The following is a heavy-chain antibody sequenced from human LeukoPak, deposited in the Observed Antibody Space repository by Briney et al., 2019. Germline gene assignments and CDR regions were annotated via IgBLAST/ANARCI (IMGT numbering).Heavy chain of an antibody. CDR3: ARISPIAAAGFLFDY. J-gene: IGHJ4*02. V-gene: IGHV5-51*01. D-gene: IGHD6-13*01. Sequence: GESLKISCKGSGYSFTSYWIGWVRQMPGKGLEWMGIIYPGDSDTRYSPSFQGQVTISADKSISTAYLQWSSLKASDTAMYYCARISPIAAAGFLFDYWGQGTLVTVSS. CDR1: GYSFTSYW. CDR2: IYPGDSDT.